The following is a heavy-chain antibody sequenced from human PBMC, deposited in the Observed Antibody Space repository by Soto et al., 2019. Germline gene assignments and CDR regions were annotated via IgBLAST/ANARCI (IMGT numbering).Heavy chain of an antibody. CDR2: IYYSGST. J-gene: IGHJ4*02. CDR1: GGSISSGDYY. CDR3: ARWWFGEFFDY. Sequence: QVQLQESGPGLVKPSQTLSLTCTVSGGSISSGDYYWSWIRQPPGKGLEWIGYIYYSGSTYYNPSIKSRVTLSVYTSKNQFSLKLSSVTAADTAVYYCARWWFGEFFDYWGQGTLVTVSS. V-gene: IGHV4-30-4*01. D-gene: IGHD3-10*01.